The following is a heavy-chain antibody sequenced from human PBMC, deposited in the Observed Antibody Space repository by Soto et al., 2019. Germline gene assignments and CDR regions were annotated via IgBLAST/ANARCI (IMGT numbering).Heavy chain of an antibody. D-gene: IGHD2-2*01. CDR2: FYYSGST. J-gene: IGHJ6*02. V-gene: IGHV4-39*01. CDR3: ARLGGYCSSTSCYGYYGMDV. CDR1: CGSISSGPYS. Sequence: SETLSLTCTFSCGSISSGPYSWGWIRQPPGKGLEWIGTFYYSGSTNYNPSLESRVTISVDTSKNQFSLKVSSVTAADTAVYYCARLGGYCSSTSCYGYYGMDVWGQGTTVT.